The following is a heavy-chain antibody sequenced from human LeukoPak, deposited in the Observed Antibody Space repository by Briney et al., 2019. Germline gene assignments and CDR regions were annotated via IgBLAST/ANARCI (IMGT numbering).Heavy chain of an antibody. CDR1: GFTFSRYA. Sequence: GGSLRLSCAASGFTFSRYAMSWVRQAQGKGLEWVSAISGSGGSTYYADSVKRRFTISRDNSKNPLYIQMNRLRAHATAIYYXAXXGXXGXDCXPTYYYYYMDVWGKGTTVTVSS. J-gene: IGHJ6*03. CDR2: ISGSGGST. CDR3: AXXGXXGXDCXPTYYYYYMDV. D-gene: IGHD2-21*01. V-gene: IGHV3-23*01.